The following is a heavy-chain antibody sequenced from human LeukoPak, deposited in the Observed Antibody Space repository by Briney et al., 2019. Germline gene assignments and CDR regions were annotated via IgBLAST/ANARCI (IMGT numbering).Heavy chain of an antibody. CDR2: INWNGAST. J-gene: IGHJ6*03. D-gene: IGHD6-6*01. CDR1: GFSFDDLG. Sequence: GGSLRLSCGASGFSFDDLGMTWVRQVPGKGLEWVAGINWNGASTGYADSVRGRFTISRDNAKNSLYLQMNSLRAEDTALYYCARAVCPTIKFCDSSYFMDVWGKGTTVNVS. V-gene: IGHV3-20*04. CDR3: ARAVCPTIKFCDSSYFMDV.